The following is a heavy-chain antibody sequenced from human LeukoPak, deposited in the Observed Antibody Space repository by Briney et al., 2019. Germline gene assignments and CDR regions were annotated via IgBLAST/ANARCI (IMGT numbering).Heavy chain of an antibody. CDR3: ARAPNVGTPDY. D-gene: IGHD7-27*01. Sequence: PGGSLRLPCAASGFTFSNSWMHWVRQAPGEGLVWVSHINSDWSTTTYADSVRGRFTISSENAKNTLYLQMNSLRAEDTAVYYCARAPNVGTPDYWGQGTLVTVSS. V-gene: IGHV3-74*03. CDR2: INSDWSTT. CDR1: GFTFSNSW. J-gene: IGHJ4*02.